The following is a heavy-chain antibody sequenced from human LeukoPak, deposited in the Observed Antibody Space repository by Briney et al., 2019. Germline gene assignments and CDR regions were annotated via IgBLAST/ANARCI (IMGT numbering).Heavy chain of an antibody. CDR1: GGSISSGGYY. Sequence: PSETLSLTCTVSGGSISSGGYYWSWIRQHPGKGLEWIGYIYYSGSTYYNPSLKSRVTISVDTSKNQFSLKLSSVTAADTAVYYCARYPRTVRSMIVVVTIYGNDAFDIWGQGTMVTVSS. V-gene: IGHV4-31*03. D-gene: IGHD3-22*01. J-gene: IGHJ3*02. CDR2: IYYSGST. CDR3: ARYPRTVRSMIVVVTIYGNDAFDI.